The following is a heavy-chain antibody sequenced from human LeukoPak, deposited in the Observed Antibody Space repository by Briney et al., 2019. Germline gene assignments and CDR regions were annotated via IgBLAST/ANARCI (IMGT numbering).Heavy chain of an antibody. D-gene: IGHD5-18*01. CDR3: AGRYSYGYEYYYAMDV. V-gene: IGHV4-59*08. CDR2: VYYTGST. J-gene: IGHJ6*02. Sequence: SETLSLTCTVSAGSISSYYWSWIRQPPGKGLEWIGYVYYTGSTNYNPSLKSRVTITVDMSKNQFSLKLSSVIAADTAVYYCAGRYSYGYEYYYAMDVWGQGTTVTVSS. CDR1: AGSISSYY.